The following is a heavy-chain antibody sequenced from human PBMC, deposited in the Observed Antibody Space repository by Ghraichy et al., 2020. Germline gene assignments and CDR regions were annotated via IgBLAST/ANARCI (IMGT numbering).Heavy chain of an antibody. J-gene: IGHJ4*02. V-gene: IGHV3-53*04. CDR1: GFIVSSND. CDR2: MYIGGDS. D-gene: IGHD6-13*01. CDR3: ARFMAVDGTRYLDY. Sequence: GESLNISCAASGFIVSSNDMSWVRQAPGKGLEWVSIMYIGGDSDYADSVKGRFTISRHISRNTVYLEMNNLRIDDTAVYHCARFMAVDGTRYLDYWGQGVLVTVSS.